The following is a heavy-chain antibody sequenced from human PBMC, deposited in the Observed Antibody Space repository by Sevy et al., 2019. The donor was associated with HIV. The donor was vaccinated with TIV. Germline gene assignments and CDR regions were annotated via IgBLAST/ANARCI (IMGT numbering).Heavy chain of an antibody. CDR2: ISYNGRSK. D-gene: IGHD6-19*01. J-gene: IGHJ4*02. V-gene: IGHV3-30*04. CDR3: ASGSGWRTEYYFDY. Sequence: GGSLRLSCAASGFTFSNYAMYWVRQAPGKGLEWVALISYNGRSKDYSDSVKVRFTIARDIYNNNMYLQMNSLRAEDTAVYYCASGSGWRTEYYFDYWGQGILVTVSS. CDR1: GFTFSNYA.